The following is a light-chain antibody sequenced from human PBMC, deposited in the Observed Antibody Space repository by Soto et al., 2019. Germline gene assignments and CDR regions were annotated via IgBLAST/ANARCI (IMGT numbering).Light chain of an antibody. CDR2: SAS. Sequence: DIQMTQSPSSLSANVGDRVTITCRASQSISNHLNWYQQKPGKAPTLLIYSASTLHSGVPSRFSGSGSGTHFTLTITSLQPEDFATYYCQQSYDTRPWTFGQGTKVEIK. CDR3: QQSYDTRPWT. J-gene: IGKJ1*01. CDR1: QSISNH. V-gene: IGKV1-39*01.